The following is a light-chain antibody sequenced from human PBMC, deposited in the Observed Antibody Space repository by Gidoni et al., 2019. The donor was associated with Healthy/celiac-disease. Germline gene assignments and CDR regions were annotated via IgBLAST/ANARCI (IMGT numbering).Light chain of an antibody. V-gene: IGKV3-20*01. CDR2: GAS. Sequence: EIVLTQSPGTLSLSPGERATLSCRASQSVSSSYLAWYQQKPGQAPRLHIYGASSRATGIPDRFSGSGSGADFPLTISRLEPEDFAVYYCQQYGSSLFTFGPGTKVNIK. CDR1: QSVSSSY. CDR3: QQYGSSLFT. J-gene: IGKJ3*01.